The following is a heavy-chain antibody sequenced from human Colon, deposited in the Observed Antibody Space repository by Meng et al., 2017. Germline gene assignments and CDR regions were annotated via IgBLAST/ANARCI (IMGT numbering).Heavy chain of an antibody. CDR1: GFSLNTDGVA. CDR3: AHGVVASATLGAWFDS. Sequence: QITLKEFGPTLVKPTQTLTLTCSCSGFSLNTDGVAVGWNRQPPGKAPEWLALIYWDDDARYSPSLKNRLSITQDAAKNQVVLTMTNMESVDTATYFCAHGVVASATLGAWFDSWGQGTLVTVSS. D-gene: IGHD2-15*01. J-gene: IGHJ5*01. V-gene: IGHV2-5*02. CDR2: IYWDDDA.